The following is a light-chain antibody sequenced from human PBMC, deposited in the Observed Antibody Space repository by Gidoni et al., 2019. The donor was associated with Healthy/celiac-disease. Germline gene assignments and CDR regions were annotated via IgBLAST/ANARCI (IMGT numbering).Light chain of an antibody. CDR3: CSYAGSSTFKV. J-gene: IGLJ2*01. V-gene: IGLV2-23*02. CDR1: SSDVGSSNL. Sequence: QSALTQPASVSGSPGQPITISCTGTSSDVGSSNLVSWYQQHPGKAPKLMIYEVSKRPSGVSTRFSGSKSGHTASLTISGLQAEDESDYYCCSYAGSSTFKVFGGGTKLTVL. CDR2: EVS.